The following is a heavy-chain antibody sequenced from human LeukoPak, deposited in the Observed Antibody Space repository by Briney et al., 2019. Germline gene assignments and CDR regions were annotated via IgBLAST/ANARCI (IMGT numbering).Heavy chain of an antibody. V-gene: IGHV1-46*01. CDR2: INPNGGIT. D-gene: IGHD2-2*01. CDR3: ARDRVPAAGLGYFDY. Sequence: GASVKVSCKASGYTFTTYYMHWVRQALGQGLEWMGIINPNGGITSYAQKFQGRITMTRDMSTNTVYMELSGLRSEDTAVYYCARDRVPAAGLGYFDYWGQGTLVTVSS. J-gene: IGHJ4*02. CDR1: GYTFTTYY.